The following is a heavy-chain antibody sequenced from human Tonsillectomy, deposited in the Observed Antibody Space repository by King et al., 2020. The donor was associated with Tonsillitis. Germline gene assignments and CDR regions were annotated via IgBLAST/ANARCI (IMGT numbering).Heavy chain of an antibody. CDR3: EKAPTAIVVGPAVYAGMDV. CDR2: ISYDGSKK. V-gene: IGHV3-30*18. Sequence: VQLVESGGGVVQPGRSLRLSCAASGFTFSNYGMHWVRQAPGKGLEWVAVISYDGSKKYYPDSVKGRFTISRDNSKTTLYLQMNSLRAEDTAVYYFEKAPTAIVVGPAVYAGMDVWGQGTTVTVSS. D-gene: IGHD2-2*01. J-gene: IGHJ6*02. CDR1: GFTFSNYG.